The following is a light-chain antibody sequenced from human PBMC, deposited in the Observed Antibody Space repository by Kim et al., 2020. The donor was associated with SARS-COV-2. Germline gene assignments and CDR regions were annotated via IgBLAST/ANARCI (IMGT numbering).Light chain of an antibody. J-gene: IGLJ2*01. Sequence: QSALTQPASVSGSPGQSFTISCTGTSSDIGGYNYVSWYQQHPGKAPKLMIYDVSKRSSGVSNRFSGSKSGNTASLTISGLQAEDEADYYCSSITSSSTGVFGGGTQLTVL. CDR1: SSDIGGYNY. CDR2: DVS. V-gene: IGLV2-14*01. CDR3: SSITSSSTGV.